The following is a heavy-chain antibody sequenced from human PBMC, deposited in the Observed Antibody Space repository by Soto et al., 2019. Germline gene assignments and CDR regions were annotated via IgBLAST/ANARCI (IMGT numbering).Heavy chain of an antibody. J-gene: IGHJ4*02. CDR2: ISGSGGST. CDR3: AIHDCSGGSCSGFDY. D-gene: IGHD2-15*01. V-gene: IGHV3-23*01. Sequence: GSLRLSCAASGFTFSSYAMSWVRQAPGKGLEWVSAISGSGGSTYYADSVKGRFTISRDNSKNTLYLQMNSLRAEDTAVYYCAIHDCSGGSCSGFDYWGQGTLVTVSS. CDR1: GFTFSSYA.